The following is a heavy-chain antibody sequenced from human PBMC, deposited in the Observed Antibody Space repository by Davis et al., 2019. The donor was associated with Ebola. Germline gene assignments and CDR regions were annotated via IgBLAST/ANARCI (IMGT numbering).Heavy chain of an antibody. CDR1: GFTFSSYG. CDR3: AKDVRYCSSTSCYETRDY. Sequence: GESLKISCAASGFTFSSYGMHWVRQAPGKGLEWVAVISYDGSNKYYADSVKGRFTISRDDSKNTLYLQMNSLRAEDTAVYYCAKDVRYCSSTSCYETRDYWGQGTLVTVSS. D-gene: IGHD2-2*01. CDR2: ISYDGSNK. J-gene: IGHJ4*02. V-gene: IGHV3-30*18.